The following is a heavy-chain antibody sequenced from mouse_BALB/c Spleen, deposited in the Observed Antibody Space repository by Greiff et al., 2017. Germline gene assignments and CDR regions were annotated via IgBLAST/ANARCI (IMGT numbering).Heavy chain of an antibody. Sequence: EVKLQESGPELMKPGASVKISCKASGYSFTSYYMHWVKQSHGKSLEWIGYIDPFNGGTSYNQKFKGKATLTVDKSSSTAYMHLSSLTSEDSAVYYCARAYGNYRGYYFDYWGQGTTLTVSS. CDR2: IDPFNGGT. D-gene: IGHD2-10*02. CDR3: ARAYGNYRGYYFDY. CDR1: GYSFTSYY. V-gene: IGHV1S135*01. J-gene: IGHJ2*01.